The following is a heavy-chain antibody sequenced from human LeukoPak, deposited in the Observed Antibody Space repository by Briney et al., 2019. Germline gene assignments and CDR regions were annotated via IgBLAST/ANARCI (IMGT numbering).Heavy chain of an antibody. CDR2: ISTSSSPI. Sequence: GGPLRLSCAASGFTFSSYSMSWVRQAPGKGLEWLSYISTSSSPIHYADSVKGRFTVSRDNAKNSLSLQMNSLRDEDTAVYFCARVGRFGETPGYYFDDWGQGTLVTVSS. CDR3: ARVGRFGETPGYYFDD. V-gene: IGHV3-48*02. J-gene: IGHJ4*02. CDR1: GFTFSSYS. D-gene: IGHD3-10*01.